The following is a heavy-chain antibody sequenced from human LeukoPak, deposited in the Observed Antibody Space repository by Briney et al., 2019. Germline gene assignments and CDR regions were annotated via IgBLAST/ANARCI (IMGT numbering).Heavy chain of an antibody. CDR2: IWDDGSNK. CDR1: GFSFSSYG. CDR3: AKDPRRGGLWYYFDY. Sequence: PGESLRLSCAASGFSFSSYGMHWVRQAPGKGLEWVAFIWDDGSNKYYADSVKGRFTISRDNSKNTLYLQMNSLRAEDTAVYYCAKDPRRGGLWYYFDYWGQGTLVTVSS. J-gene: IGHJ4*02. D-gene: IGHD4/OR15-4a*01. V-gene: IGHV3-30*02.